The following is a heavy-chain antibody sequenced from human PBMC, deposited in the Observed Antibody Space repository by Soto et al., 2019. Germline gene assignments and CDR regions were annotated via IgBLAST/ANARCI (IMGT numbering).Heavy chain of an antibody. Sequence: SETLSLTCAISGDSVSSNTASWNWIRQSPSRGLEWLGRTYFRSKWYNDYAVSVKSRIIINPDTSNNQFSLQLNSVTPEDTAVYFCAKGDNLGPKTGYAFDPWGQGIMVTVSS. J-gene: IGHJ5*02. CDR2: TYFRSKWYN. CDR3: AKGDNLGPKTGYAFDP. CDR1: GDSVSSNTAS. D-gene: IGHD5-12*01. V-gene: IGHV6-1*01.